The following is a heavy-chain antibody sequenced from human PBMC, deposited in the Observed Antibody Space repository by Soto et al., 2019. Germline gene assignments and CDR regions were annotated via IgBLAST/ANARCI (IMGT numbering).Heavy chain of an antibody. D-gene: IGHD6-13*01. CDR2: IYSGGST. CDR3: ARGIAAASNGGDFDI. V-gene: IGHV3-66*01. J-gene: IGHJ3*02. Sequence: GGSLRLSCAASGFTVSSNYMSWVRQAPGKGLEWVSVIYSGGSTYYADSVKGRFTISRDNSKNTLYLQMNRLRAEDTAVYYCARGIAAASNGGDFDIWGQGTMVTVSS. CDR1: GFTVSSNY.